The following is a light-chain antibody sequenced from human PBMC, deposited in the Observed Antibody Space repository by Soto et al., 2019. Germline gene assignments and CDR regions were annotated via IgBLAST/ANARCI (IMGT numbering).Light chain of an antibody. CDR1: QSVSSNN. Sequence: EIVLTHSPGTLSLSPWEIATLSCRASQSVSSNNLAWLRQKPGQAPRLLIYGASSRATDIPDRFSGSGSGTDFTLTISRLEPEDFAVYYCQQYGGSPWSFGQGTKVDIK. J-gene: IGKJ1*01. V-gene: IGKV3-20*01. CDR3: QQYGGSPWS. CDR2: GAS.